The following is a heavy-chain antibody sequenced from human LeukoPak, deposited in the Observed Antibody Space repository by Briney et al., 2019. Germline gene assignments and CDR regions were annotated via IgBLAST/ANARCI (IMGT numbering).Heavy chain of an antibody. CDR1: GFTFSSYG. J-gene: IGHJ6*03. CDR3: AKVGYYDFWSGYYQILYYYYYYMDV. V-gene: IGHV3-30*02. CDR2: IRYDGSNK. Sequence: TGGSLRLSCAASGFTFSSYGMHWVRQAPGKGLEWVAFIRYDGSNKYYADSVKGRFTISRDNSKNTLYLQMNCLRAEDTAVYYCAKVGYYDFWSGYYQILYYYYYYMDVWGKGTTVTVSS. D-gene: IGHD3-3*01.